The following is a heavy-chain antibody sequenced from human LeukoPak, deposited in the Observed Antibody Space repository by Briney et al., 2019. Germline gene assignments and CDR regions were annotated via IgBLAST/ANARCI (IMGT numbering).Heavy chain of an antibody. CDR1: GFTFSSYS. Sequence: GGSLRLSCAASGFTFSSYSMNWVRQAPGKGLEWVSYISSSSSTIYYADSVKGRFTISRDNAKNSLYLQMNSLRAEDTAVYYCAKDLREWYYDPSGNYFSYGMDVWGQGTTVVVSS. CDR2: ISSSSSTI. CDR3: AKDLREWYYDPSGNYFSYGMDV. J-gene: IGHJ6*02. V-gene: IGHV3-48*04. D-gene: IGHD3-22*01.